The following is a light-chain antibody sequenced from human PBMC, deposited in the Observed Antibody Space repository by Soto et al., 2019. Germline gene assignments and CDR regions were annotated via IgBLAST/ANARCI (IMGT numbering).Light chain of an antibody. CDR2: AVS. CDR1: SSDIGGYNY. J-gene: IGLJ2*01. CDR3: FSYTTSDTVL. Sequence: QSALTQAASVSGSPGQSITISCTGTSSDIGGYNYVSWYQQRPGEAPKLLIYAVSYRPSGISNRFSDSKSGNTASLTISGPQSEDEAVYYCFSYTTSDTVLFGGGTKLTV. V-gene: IGLV2-14*01.